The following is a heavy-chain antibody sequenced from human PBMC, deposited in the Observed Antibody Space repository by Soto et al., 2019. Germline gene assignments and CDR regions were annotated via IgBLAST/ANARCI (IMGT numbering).Heavy chain of an antibody. Sequence: GASVKVSCKASGDTFGRFTINWVRQAPGQGLEWMGGIKPISDITNYAQRFQGRVTFTADASTSTVYLELSSLRSEDTAMYYCARDPSKIYKLIGVRFEPWVHGTLVTVSS. D-gene: IGHD1-20*01. V-gene: IGHV1-69*13. CDR2: IKPISDIT. J-gene: IGHJ5*02. CDR3: ARDPSKIYKLIGVRFEP. CDR1: GDTFGRFT.